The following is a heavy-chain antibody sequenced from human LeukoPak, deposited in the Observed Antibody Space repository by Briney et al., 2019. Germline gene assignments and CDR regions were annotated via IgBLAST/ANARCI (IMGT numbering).Heavy chain of an antibody. V-gene: IGHV3-20*03. D-gene: IGHD6-19*01. CDR2: INWNGGST. J-gene: IGHJ6*03. Sequence: GSLRLSXAASGFTFGDYGMSWVRQAPGKGLEWVSGINWNGGSTVYADSVKGRFTISRDNAKNSLYLQMNSLRAEDTALYYCARGSPIAVAGNYYYYYMDVWGKGTTVTVSS. CDR1: GFTFGDYG. CDR3: ARGSPIAVAGNYYYYYMDV.